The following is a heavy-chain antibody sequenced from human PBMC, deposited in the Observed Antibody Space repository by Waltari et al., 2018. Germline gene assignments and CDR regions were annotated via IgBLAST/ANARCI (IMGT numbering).Heavy chain of an antibody. V-gene: IGHV1-18*01. Sequence: QVQLVQSGAEVKKHGASVKVSCKASGYTFTRYGIRWVRQAPGQGREWMGLIRAYNGNTNYAQKLQGRGTMTTDTSTSTADMELRSLRSDDTAVYYCARVVAATHDAFDIWGQGTMVTVSS. D-gene: IGHD2-15*01. J-gene: IGHJ3*02. CDR2: IRAYNGNT. CDR1: GYTFTRYG. CDR3: ARVVAATHDAFDI.